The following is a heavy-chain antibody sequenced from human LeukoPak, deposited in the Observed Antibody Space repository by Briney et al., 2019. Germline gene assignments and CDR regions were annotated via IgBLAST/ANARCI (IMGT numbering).Heavy chain of an antibody. J-gene: IGHJ6*02. V-gene: IGHV3-23*01. D-gene: IGHD2-2*01. CDR3: ARVRAGYCTSTSCYTGMDV. Sequence: GGSLRLSCAASGFTFTDYAMSWVRQAPEKGLEWVSTISHSGGGTYYADSVRGRFTISRDNSKFTLYMQMNSLRAEDTAVYYCARVRAGYCTSTSCYTGMDVWGQGTTVTVSS. CDR2: ISHSGGGT. CDR1: GFTFTDYA.